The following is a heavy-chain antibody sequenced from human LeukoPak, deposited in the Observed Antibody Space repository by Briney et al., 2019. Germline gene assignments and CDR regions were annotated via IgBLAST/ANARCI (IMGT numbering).Heavy chain of an antibody. D-gene: IGHD6-19*01. CDR3: VKDLSGAWSFDF. V-gene: IGHV3-23*01. CDR1: GFTFSSYT. J-gene: IGHJ4*02. Sequence: PGGSLRLSCAASGFTFSSYTMSWVRQAPGKGLEWVSTITTSDGNTYYADSVKGRFTVSRDNSKNTLYLQTDSLRTEDTAVYYCVKDLSGAWSFDFWGRGTLVTVSS. CDR2: ITTSDGNT.